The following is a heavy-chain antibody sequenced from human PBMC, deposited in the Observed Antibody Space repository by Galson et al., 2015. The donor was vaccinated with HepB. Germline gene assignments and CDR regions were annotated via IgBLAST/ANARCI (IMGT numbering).Heavy chain of an antibody. CDR1: GFTFSSYG. D-gene: IGHD3-22*01. V-gene: IGHV3-33*01. Sequence: SLRLSCAASGFTFSSYGMHWVRQAPGKGLEWVAVIWYDGSNKYHADSVKGRFTISGENSKNTLYLQMNSLRAEDTAVYYCARDGDYYDSSGPWGAFAIWGQGTMVPVS. CDR3: ARDGDYYDSSGPWGAFAI. CDR2: IWYDGSNK. J-gene: IGHJ3*02.